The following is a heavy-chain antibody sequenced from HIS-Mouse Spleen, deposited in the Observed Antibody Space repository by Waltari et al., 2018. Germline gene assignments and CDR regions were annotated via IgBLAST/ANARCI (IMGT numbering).Heavy chain of an antibody. J-gene: IGHJ2*01. D-gene: IGHD6-13*01. V-gene: IGHV4-39*07. CDR1: GGSISSSRYY. Sequence: QLQLQESGPGLVKPSETLSLTCTVSGGSISSSRYYWGWIRQPPGKGLEWIGSIYYRGSTYYNPSLKSRVTISGDTSKNQFSLKMSSVTAADTAVYYCAREIPYSSSLYDWYFDLWGRGTLVTVSS. CDR3: AREIPYSSSLYDWYFDL. CDR2: IYYRGST.